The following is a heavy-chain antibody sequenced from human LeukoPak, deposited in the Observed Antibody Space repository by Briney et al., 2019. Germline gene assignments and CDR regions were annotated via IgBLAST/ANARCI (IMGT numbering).Heavy chain of an antibody. V-gene: IGHV1-69*13. Sequence: ASVKVSCKASGGTFSSYAISWVRQAPGQGLEWMGGITPIFGTANYAQKFQGRVTITADESTSTAYMELSSLRSEDTAVYYCARENHDYSNYEGGYYFDYWGQGTLVTVSS. CDR3: ARENHDYSNYEGGYYFDY. CDR2: ITPIFGTA. D-gene: IGHD4-11*01. J-gene: IGHJ4*02. CDR1: GGTFSSYA.